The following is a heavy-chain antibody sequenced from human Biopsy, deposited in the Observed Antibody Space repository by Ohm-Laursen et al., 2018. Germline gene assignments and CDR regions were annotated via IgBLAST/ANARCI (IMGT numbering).Heavy chain of an antibody. D-gene: IGHD3-10*01. Sequence: ASVKVSCNVSGYTLTELSIHWVRQTGGKGLEWMGGFDREERKTVYAEKFQGRVTTTEDTSTDTVYMEVTSLRSDDTAVYYCATGPYYDTRFYYNVRPFDFWGQGTLVTVSS. V-gene: IGHV1-24*01. CDR1: GYTLTELS. J-gene: IGHJ4*02. CDR3: ATGPYYDTRFYYNVRPFDF. CDR2: FDREERKT.